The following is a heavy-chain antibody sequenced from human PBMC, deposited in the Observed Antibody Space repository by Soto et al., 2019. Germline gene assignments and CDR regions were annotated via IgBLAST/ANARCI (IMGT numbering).Heavy chain of an antibody. J-gene: IGHJ6*02. D-gene: IGHD3-3*02. Sequence: SVKVSCKASGGTFSTSAISWVRKAPGQGLEWMGGFIPIFPTPDYAHKFQGRLTITADESTSTAYMELSGLKSDDTAVYYCARDKDRQQLGGNYYYILDVWGPGTTVTVSS. CDR1: GGTFSTSA. CDR3: ARDKDRQQLGGNYYYILDV. V-gene: IGHV1-69*13. CDR2: FIPIFPTP.